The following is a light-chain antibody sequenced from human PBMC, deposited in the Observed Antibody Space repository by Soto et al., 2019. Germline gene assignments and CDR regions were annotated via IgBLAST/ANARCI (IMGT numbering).Light chain of an antibody. J-gene: IGLJ1*01. CDR2: SRN. V-gene: IGLV1-44*01. CDR3: CLYIGATTYV. CDR1: SSNIGRST. Sequence: QSVLTQPPSASGTPGQRVTVSCSGSSSNIGRSTVTWYQQLPGTAPKLLIYSRNQRPSGVPDRFSGSKSGTSGSLAISGLQSEDETDYYCCLYIGATTYVFGTGTKLTVL.